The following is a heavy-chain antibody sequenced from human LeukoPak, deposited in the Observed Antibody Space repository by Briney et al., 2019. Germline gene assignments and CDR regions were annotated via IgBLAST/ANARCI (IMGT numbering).Heavy chain of an antibody. CDR3: ARGPSGYHNI. D-gene: IGHD5-12*01. J-gene: IGHJ4*02. Sequence: GGSLRLSCAASEFSVGSNYMTWVRQAPGKGLEWVSLIYSGGSTYYADSVKGRFTISRDNSKNMLYLQMNSLGAEDTAVYYCARGPSGYHNIGGQGTLVTVSS. CDR2: IYSGGST. CDR1: EFSVGSNY. V-gene: IGHV3-66*01.